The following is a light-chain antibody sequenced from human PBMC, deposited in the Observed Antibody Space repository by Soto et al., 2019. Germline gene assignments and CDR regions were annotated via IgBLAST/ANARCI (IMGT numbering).Light chain of an antibody. J-gene: IGLJ1*01. CDR3: TSYTCSSLYYV. Sequence: QSALTQPASVSGSPGQSITFSCTGTSSDVGGYNFVYWYQQHPGKAPKLMIYEVSNRPSGVSNRFSGSKSGNTASLTISGLQAEDEADYYCTSYTCSSLYYVFGTGTKLTVL. V-gene: IGLV2-14*01. CDR2: EVS. CDR1: SSDVGGYNF.